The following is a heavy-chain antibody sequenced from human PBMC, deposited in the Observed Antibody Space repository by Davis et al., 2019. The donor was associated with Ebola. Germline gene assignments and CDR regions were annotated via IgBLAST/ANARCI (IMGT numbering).Heavy chain of an antibody. CDR1: GFTFNSYG. J-gene: IGHJ6*02. V-gene: IGHV3-30*18. Sequence: GESLKISCATSGFTFNSYGMHWVRQAPGKGLEWVAVISYDGSNKYYADSVKGRFTISRDNSKNTQYLQMNSLRAADTAVYYCAKDGDYDGSGLPLGMDVWGQGTTVTVSS. D-gene: IGHD3-22*01. CDR2: ISYDGSNK. CDR3: AKDGDYDGSGLPLGMDV.